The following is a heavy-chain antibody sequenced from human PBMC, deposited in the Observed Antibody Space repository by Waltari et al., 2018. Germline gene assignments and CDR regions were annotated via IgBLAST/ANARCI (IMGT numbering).Heavy chain of an antibody. CDR1: GYTFTDHY. Sequence: QLQLVQSGAEVKKPGASVKVSCKASGYTFTDHYLHWVRQAPGHGLEWRGWVNPNGGATNYAQKFQGRVTMTRDTSINTAYMELSSLTYDDTAVYYCVTGALPGVTGTTISFDPWGQGTPVTVSS. CDR3: VTGALPGVTGTTISFDP. V-gene: IGHV1-2*02. CDR2: VNPNGGAT. J-gene: IGHJ5*02. D-gene: IGHD1-7*01.